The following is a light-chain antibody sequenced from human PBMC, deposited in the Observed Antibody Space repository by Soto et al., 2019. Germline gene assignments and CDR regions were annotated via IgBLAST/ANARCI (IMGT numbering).Light chain of an antibody. Sequence: QSALTQPASVSGSPGQSITISCGGTSSDVGAYIYVSWYQQFPGKAPKLILYEVNNRPSGVSNRFSGSKSGTTASLTISGLQPEDEADYYRSAYSDIDTKVFGTGTKVTVL. CDR1: SSDVGAYIY. V-gene: IGLV2-14*03. CDR2: EVN. CDR3: SAYSDIDTKV. J-gene: IGLJ1*01.